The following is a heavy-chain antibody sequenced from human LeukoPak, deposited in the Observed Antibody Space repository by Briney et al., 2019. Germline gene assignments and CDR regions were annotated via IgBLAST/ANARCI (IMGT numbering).Heavy chain of an antibody. CDR2: IRSKANNYAT. V-gene: IGHV3-73*01. CDR1: GLTFSGSA. J-gene: IGHJ5*02. D-gene: IGHD4-23*01. CDR3: TRRYGGNSWWFDP. Sequence: GGSLKLSCAASGLTFSGSAMHWVRQASGKGLEWVARIRSKANNYATAYAASAKGRFTISRDDSKNTAYLQMNSLKTEDTAVYYCTRRYGGNSWWFDPWGQGTLVTVSS.